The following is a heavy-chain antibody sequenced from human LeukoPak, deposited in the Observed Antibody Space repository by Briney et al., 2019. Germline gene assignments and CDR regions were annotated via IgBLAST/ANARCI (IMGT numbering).Heavy chain of an antibody. CDR3: AKGVYSVFPDSRVLDY. J-gene: IGHJ4*02. CDR1: GFTFSSFG. CDR2: ILYDGTNK. D-gene: IGHD5/OR15-5a*01. Sequence: GGSLRLSCAASGFTFSSFGMHWVRQAPGQGLAWVAFILYDGTNKYYADSVKGRFTISRDNSKNTLYLQMSSLSAEDTAVYYCAKGVYSVFPDSRVLDYWGQGTLVTVSS. V-gene: IGHV3-30*02.